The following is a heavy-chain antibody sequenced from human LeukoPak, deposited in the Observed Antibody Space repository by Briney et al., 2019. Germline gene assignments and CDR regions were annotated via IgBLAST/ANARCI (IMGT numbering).Heavy chain of an antibody. CDR3: VRDHEVITPAVGHWFDP. CDR2: IHYTGHT. J-gene: IGHJ5*02. V-gene: IGHV4-59*11. Sequence: SETLSLTCTVCGGSISSHYWSWIRQPPGKGLEWIGYIHYTGHTRYNPSLTNRVSISADTSKNQFSLILNSLTTADTAVYYCVRDHEVITPAVGHWFDPWGQGPSHRLL. CDR1: GGSISSHY. D-gene: IGHD4-23*01.